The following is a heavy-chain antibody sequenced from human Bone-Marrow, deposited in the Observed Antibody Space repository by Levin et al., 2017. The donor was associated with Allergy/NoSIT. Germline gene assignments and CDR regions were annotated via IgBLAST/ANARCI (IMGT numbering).Heavy chain of an antibody. CDR2: ISYDGSNK. D-gene: IGHD5-18*01. Sequence: GGSLRLSCAASGFTFSSYGMHWVRQAPGKGLEWVAVISYDGSNKYYADSVKGRFTISRDNSKNTLYLQMNSLRAEDTAVYYCAKVSFRYSYGQGPFDYWGQGTLVTVSS. CDR1: GFTFSSYG. CDR3: AKVSFRYSYGQGPFDY. V-gene: IGHV3-30*18. J-gene: IGHJ4*02.